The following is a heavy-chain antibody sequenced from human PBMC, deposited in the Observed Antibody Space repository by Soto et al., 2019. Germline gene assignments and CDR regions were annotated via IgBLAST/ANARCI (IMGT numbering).Heavy chain of an antibody. CDR2: IYYLGNT. V-gene: IGHV4-39*01. CDR3: ARGSIAAGYYYYYYMDV. Sequence: SETLSLTCTVSGGSISSSSSYWGWIRQPPGKGLEWVGSIYYLGNTYYNPSLGGRVSISVDPSKNQFSLKLNSVTAADTAVYYCARGSIAAGYYYYYYMDVWGKGTTVTV. J-gene: IGHJ6*03. CDR1: GGSISSSSSY. D-gene: IGHD6-13*01.